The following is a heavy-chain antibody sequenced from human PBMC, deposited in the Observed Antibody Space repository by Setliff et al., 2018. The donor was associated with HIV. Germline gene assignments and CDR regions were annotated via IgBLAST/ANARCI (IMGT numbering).Heavy chain of an antibody. Sequence: GGSLRLSCATSGFTFGDYLMSWVRQVPGKGLEWVANIKQDGSEKYYVDSVKGRFTISRDNAKNSLYLQMNSLRAEDTAVYYCARGYCNSSNCYAIDYWGQGTLVTVSS. D-gene: IGHD2-2*01. CDR3: ARGYCNSSNCYAIDY. V-gene: IGHV3-7*01. CDR1: GFTFGDYL. CDR2: IKQDGSEK. J-gene: IGHJ4*02.